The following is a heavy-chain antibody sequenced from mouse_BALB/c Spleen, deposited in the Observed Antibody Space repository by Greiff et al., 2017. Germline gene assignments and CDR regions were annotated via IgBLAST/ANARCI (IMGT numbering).Heavy chain of an antibody. CDR1: GFSLTSYG. Sequence: QVHVKQSGPGLVQPSQSLSITCTVSGFSLTSYGVHWVRQSPGKGLEWLGVIWSGGSTDYNAAFISRLSISKDNSKSQVFFKMNSLQANDTAIYYCASHRRFAYWGQGTLVTVSA. CDR3: ASHRRFAY. CDR2: IWSGGST. V-gene: IGHV2-2*02. J-gene: IGHJ3*01.